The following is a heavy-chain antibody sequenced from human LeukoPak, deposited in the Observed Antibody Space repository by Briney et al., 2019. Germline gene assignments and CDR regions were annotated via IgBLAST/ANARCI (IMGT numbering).Heavy chain of an antibody. D-gene: IGHD3-3*01. V-gene: IGHV3-21*01. CDR2: ISSSSSYI. J-gene: IGHJ4*02. CDR1: GFTFSSYS. CDR3: AKLLVRFLEWSYFDY. Sequence: PGGSLRLSCAASGFTFSSYSMNWVRQAPGKGLEWVSSISSSSSYIYYADSVKGRFTISRDNAKNSLYLQMNSLRAEDTAVYYCAKLLVRFLEWSYFDYWGQGTLVTVSS.